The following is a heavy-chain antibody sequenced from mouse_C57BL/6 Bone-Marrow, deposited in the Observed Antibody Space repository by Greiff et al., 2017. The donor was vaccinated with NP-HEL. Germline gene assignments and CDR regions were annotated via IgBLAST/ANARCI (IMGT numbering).Heavy chain of an antibody. CDR1: GYSFTDYN. Sequence: VQLQQPGPELVKPGASVKISCKASGYSFTDYNMNWVKQSNGKSLEWIGVINPNSGTNSYNQKFKVKATLTVDQYSSTAYMQLNSLTSEDSAVYDCARGGRSYFDVWGTGTTVTVSS. V-gene: IGHV1-39*01. J-gene: IGHJ1*03. CDR3: ARGGRSYFDV. CDR2: INPNSGTN.